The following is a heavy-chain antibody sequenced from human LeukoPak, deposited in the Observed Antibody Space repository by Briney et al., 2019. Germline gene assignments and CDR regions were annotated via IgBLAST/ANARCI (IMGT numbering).Heavy chain of an antibody. CDR3: AREGAAAGPYYYYMDV. Sequence: PGGSLRLSCAASGFTFSSYWMSWVRQAPGKGLEWVANIRQDGSEKYYVDSVKGRFTISRDNAKNSLYLQMNSLRAEDTAVYYCAREGAAAGPYYYYMDVWGKGTTVTVSS. CDR1: GFTFSSYW. D-gene: IGHD6-13*01. CDR2: IRQDGSEK. J-gene: IGHJ6*03. V-gene: IGHV3-7*01.